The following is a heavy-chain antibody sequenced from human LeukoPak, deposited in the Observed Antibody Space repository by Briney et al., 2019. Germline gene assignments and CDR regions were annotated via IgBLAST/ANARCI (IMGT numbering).Heavy chain of an antibody. J-gene: IGHJ4*02. V-gene: IGHV4-34*01. CDR1: GGSFSGYY. CDR2: INHSGST. Sequence: PSETLSLTCAVYGGSFSGYYWSWIRQPPGKGLEWIGEINHSGSTNYNPSLKSRVTISVDTSKNQFSLKLSSVTAADTAVYYCARVGGFWSGYEGGYFDYWGQGTLVTVSS. D-gene: IGHD3-3*01. CDR3: ARVGGFWSGYEGGYFDY.